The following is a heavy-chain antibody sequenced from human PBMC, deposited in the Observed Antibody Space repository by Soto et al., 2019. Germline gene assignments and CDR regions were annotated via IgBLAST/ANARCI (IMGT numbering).Heavy chain of an antibody. Sequence: ASVKVSCKASGYTFTSYSMHWVRQAPGQRLEWMGWINAGNGNTKYSQKFQGRVTITRDTSASTAYMELSSLRSEDTAVYYCARTGYDRSGYFVEYYFDYWGQGTLVTVSS. CDR3: ARTGYDRSGYFVEYYFDY. J-gene: IGHJ4*02. CDR2: INAGNGNT. D-gene: IGHD3-22*01. CDR1: GYTFTSYS. V-gene: IGHV1-3*01.